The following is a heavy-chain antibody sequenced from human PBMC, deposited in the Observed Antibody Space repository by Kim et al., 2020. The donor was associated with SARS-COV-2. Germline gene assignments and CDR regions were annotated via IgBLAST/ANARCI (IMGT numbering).Heavy chain of an antibody. Sequence: YSQKFQGRVTITRDTSASAADMELSSLRSEDTAVYYCARDFGDYYGMDVWGEGTTVTVSS. V-gene: IGHV1-3*01. CDR3: ARDFGDYYGMDV. D-gene: IGHD3-10*01. J-gene: IGHJ6*04.